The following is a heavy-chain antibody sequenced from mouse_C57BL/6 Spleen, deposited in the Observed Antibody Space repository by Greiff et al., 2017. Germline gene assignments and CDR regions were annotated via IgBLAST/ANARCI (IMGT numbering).Heavy chain of an antibody. Sequence: VQLQQSGAELVKPGASVKLSCKASGYTFTEYTIHWVKQRSGQGLEWIGWFYPGSGSIKYNEKFKDKATLTADKSSSTVYMGLSRLTSEDSAVYFCARHEEGVRGNYVGFDYWGQGTTLTVSS. J-gene: IGHJ2*01. CDR1: GYTFTEYT. CDR3: ARHEEGVRGNYVGFDY. V-gene: IGHV1-62-2*01. D-gene: IGHD2-1*01. CDR2: FYPGSGSI.